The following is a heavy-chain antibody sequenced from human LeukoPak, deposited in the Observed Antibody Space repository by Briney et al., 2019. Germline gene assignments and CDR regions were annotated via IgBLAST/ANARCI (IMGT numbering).Heavy chain of an antibody. J-gene: IGHJ4*02. CDR2: ISSDGVST. D-gene: IGHD1/OR15-1a*01. CDR3: ARGATWEQKIDY. CDR1: GFTYSSYA. V-gene: IGHV3-64*01. Sequence: PGGSLRLSCAASGFTYSSYAMHWVRQAPGKGLEYVSAISSDGVSTFYANSVKGRFTISRDNSKNTLFLQMGSLRAEDMAVYYCARGATWEQKIDYWGQGTLVTVSS.